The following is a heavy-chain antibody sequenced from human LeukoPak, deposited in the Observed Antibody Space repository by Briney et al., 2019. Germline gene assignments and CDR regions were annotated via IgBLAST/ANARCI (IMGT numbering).Heavy chain of an antibody. CDR1: GYTFTSYG. CDR2: ISAYNGNT. J-gene: IGHJ4*02. CDR3: ARGPYYDILTGYYPPDY. D-gene: IGHD3-9*01. V-gene: IGHV1-18*01. Sequence: ASVKVTCKASGYTFTSYGISWVRQAPGQGLEWMGWISAYNGNTNYAQKLQGRVTMTRNTSISTAYMEPSSLRSEDTAVYYCARGPYYDILTGYYPPDYWGQGTLVTVSS.